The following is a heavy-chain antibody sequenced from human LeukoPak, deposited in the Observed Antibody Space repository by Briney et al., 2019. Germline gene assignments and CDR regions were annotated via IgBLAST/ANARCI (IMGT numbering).Heavy chain of an antibody. J-gene: IGHJ4*02. CDR2: ISGDGGST. V-gene: IGHV3-43*02. D-gene: IGHD3-10*01. Sequence: GGSLRLSCAASGFTFDDYAMHWVRQAPGKGLEWVSLISGDGGSTYYADSVKGRFTISRDNSKNSLYLQMNCLRTEDTALYYCAKDMWRFGELDYDYWGQGTLVTVSS. CDR1: GFTFDDYA. CDR3: AKDMWRFGELDYDY.